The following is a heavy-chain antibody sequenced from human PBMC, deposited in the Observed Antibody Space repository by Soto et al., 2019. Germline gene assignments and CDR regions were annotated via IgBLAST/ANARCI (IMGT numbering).Heavy chain of an antibody. D-gene: IGHD6-19*01. CDR1: GFTFSVYG. CDR2: VSYDGSIK. Sequence: QVQLVESGGGVVQPGRSLRLSCAASGFTFSVYGMHWVRQAPSKGLEWVALVSYDGSIKYYADSVKGRFTISRDNSKNTLYLQMNSLRVEDTAVYYCAKDGSYLAVAGTSPTSYFYGLAVWGQGTTVTVSS. CDR3: AKDGSYLAVAGTSPTSYFYGLAV. J-gene: IGHJ6*02. V-gene: IGHV3-30*18.